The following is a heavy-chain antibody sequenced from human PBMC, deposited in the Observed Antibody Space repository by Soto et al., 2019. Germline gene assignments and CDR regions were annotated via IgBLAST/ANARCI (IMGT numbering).Heavy chain of an antibody. J-gene: IGHJ4*02. CDR2: ISYDGSNK. D-gene: IGHD3-3*01. CDR3: AKDPSVDYDFWSGYFDY. Sequence: QVQLVESEGGVVQPGRSLRLSCAASGFTFSSYGMHWVRQAPGNGLEWVAVISYDGSNKYYADSVKGRFTISRDNSKNTLYLQMNSLRAEDTAVYYCAKDPSVDYDFWSGYFDYWGQGTLVTVSS. V-gene: IGHV3-30*18. CDR1: GFTFSSYG.